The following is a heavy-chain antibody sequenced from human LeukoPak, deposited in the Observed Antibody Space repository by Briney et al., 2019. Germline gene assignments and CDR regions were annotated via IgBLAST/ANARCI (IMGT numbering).Heavy chain of an antibody. CDR1: GYTFTSYG. V-gene: IGHV1-18*01. CDR2: ISAYNGNT. J-gene: IGHJ4*02. D-gene: IGHD3-16*01. Sequence: GGSVKVSCKASGYTFTSYGISWVRQAPGQGLEWMGWISAYNGNTNYAQKLQGRVTMTTDTSTSTAYMELRSLRSDDTAVYYCARDVLMITTNYFDYWGQGTLVTVSS. CDR3: ARDVLMITTNYFDY.